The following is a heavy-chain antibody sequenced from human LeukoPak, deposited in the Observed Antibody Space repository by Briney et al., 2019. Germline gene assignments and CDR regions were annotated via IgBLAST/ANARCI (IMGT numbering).Heavy chain of an antibody. D-gene: IGHD1-26*01. J-gene: IGHJ5*02. V-gene: IGHV3-73*01. CDR2: IDKKDKGYATAT. CDR3: TRDSGTYNWFDP. CDR1: GFTFSGSA. Sequence: GGSLKLSCAASGFTFSGSAIHCVRQSSGKGLEGVGQIDKKDKGYATATAYAASVKGRFTISRDDSINTAYLQMKSLKTEDTALYYCTRDSGTYNWFDPWGQGTLVTVSS.